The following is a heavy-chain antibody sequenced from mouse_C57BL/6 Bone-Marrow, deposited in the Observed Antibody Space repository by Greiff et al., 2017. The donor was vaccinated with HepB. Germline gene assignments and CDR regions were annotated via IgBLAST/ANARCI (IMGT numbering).Heavy chain of an antibody. CDR3: ARCLRRRGYAMDY. Sequence: VHLVESGAELVRPGTSVKVSCKASGYAFTNYLIEWVKQRPGQGLEWIGVINPGSGGTNYNEKFKGKATLTADKSSSTAYMQLSSLTSEDSAVYFCARCLRRRGYAMDYWGQGTSVTVSS. D-gene: IGHD2-12*01. V-gene: IGHV1-54*01. CDR1: GYAFTNYL. J-gene: IGHJ4*01. CDR2: INPGSGGT.